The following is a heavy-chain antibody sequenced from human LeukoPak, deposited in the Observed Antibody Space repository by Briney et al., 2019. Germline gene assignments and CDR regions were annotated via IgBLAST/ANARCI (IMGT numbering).Heavy chain of an antibody. V-gene: IGHV4-30-4*08. J-gene: IGHJ4*02. CDR2: IYYSGST. CDR3: ARIVTTSGFHFDY. Sequence: SQTLSLTCTVSGGSISSGDYYWSWIRQPPGKGLEWIGNIYYSGSTYYNLSLKSRVTISVDTSKNQFSLKLSSVTAADTAVYYCARIVTTSGFHFDYWGQGTLVAVSS. CDR1: GGSISSGDYY. D-gene: IGHD5-12*01.